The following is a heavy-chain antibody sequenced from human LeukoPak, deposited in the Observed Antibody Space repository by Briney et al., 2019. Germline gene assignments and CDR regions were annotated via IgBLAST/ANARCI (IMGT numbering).Heavy chain of an antibody. CDR3: AREYYDSSGYYGGGDAFDI. CDR2: IYSGGST. D-gene: IGHD3-22*01. J-gene: IGHJ3*02. CDR1: GFTVSSNY. V-gene: IGHV3-66*01. Sequence: GGSLRLSYAASGFTVSSNYMSWVRQAPGKGLEWVSVIYSGGSTYYADSVKGRFTISRDNSKNTLYLQMNSLRAEDTAVYYCAREYYDSSGYYGGGDAFDIWGQGTMVTVSS.